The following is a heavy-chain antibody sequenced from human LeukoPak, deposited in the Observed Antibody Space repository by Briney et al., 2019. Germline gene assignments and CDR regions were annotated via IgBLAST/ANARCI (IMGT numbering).Heavy chain of an antibody. D-gene: IGHD2-21*01. CDR3: SGDYWG. Sequence: PGGSLRLSCAASGFTFSSSALSWVRQPPGKGLEWIGSIYYSGSTYYNPSLKSGVTIYVDKPKMHFFLKMNSVVATGTAVYDCSGDYWGWGKVVLV. CDR1: GFTFSSSA. CDR2: IYYSGST. V-gene: IGHV4-39*02. J-gene: IGHJ4*02.